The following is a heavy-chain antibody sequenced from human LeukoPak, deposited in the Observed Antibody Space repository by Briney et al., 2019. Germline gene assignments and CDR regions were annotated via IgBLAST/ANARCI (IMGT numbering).Heavy chain of an antibody. Sequence: RSSVKVSCKASGGTFSSYAISWVRQAPGQGLEWMGGIIPIFGTANYAQKFQGRVTITTDESTSTAYMELSSLRSEDTAVYYCARGGTVSKYYYYCYMDVWGKGTTVTVSS. CDR2: IIPIFGTA. CDR1: GGTFSSYA. D-gene: IGHD4-17*01. CDR3: ARGGTVSKYYYYCYMDV. V-gene: IGHV1-69*05. J-gene: IGHJ6*03.